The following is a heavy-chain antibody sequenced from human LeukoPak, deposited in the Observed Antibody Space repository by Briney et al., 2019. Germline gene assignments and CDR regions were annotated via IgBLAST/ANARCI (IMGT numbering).Heavy chain of an antibody. Sequence: GRSLRLSCAASGFTLDDYAMHRVRQAPGKGLEWVSGISWNSGSIGYADSVKGRFTISRDNAKNSLYLQMNSLRAEDTALYYCAKAGQYCSSTSCLSFDYWGQGTLVTVSS. J-gene: IGHJ4*02. CDR2: ISWNSGSI. CDR3: AKAGQYCSSTSCLSFDY. D-gene: IGHD2-2*01. V-gene: IGHV3-9*01. CDR1: GFTLDDYA.